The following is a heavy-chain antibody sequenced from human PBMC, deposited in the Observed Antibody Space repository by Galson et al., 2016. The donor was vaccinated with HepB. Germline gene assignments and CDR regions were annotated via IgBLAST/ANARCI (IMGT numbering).Heavy chain of an antibody. Sequence: SVKVSCKASGGTFSSYAISWVRQAPGQGLEWMGRIIPIFGTANYAQKFQGRVTMTRDTSTSTVYMELSSLRTEDTAVYYCAKGGGKTSTMDVWGQGTTVTVSS. V-gene: IGHV1-69*05. CDR2: IIPIFGTA. CDR1: GGTFSSYA. CDR3: AKGGGKTSTMDV. D-gene: IGHD3-16*01. J-gene: IGHJ6*02.